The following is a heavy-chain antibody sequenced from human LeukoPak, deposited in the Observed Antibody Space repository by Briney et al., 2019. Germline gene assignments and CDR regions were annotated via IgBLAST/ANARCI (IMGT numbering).Heavy chain of an antibody. CDR2: ISGSGRGDPT. CDR1: GFTFNTYA. J-gene: IGHJ5*02. D-gene: IGHD5-18*01. Sequence: PGGSLRLSCATSGFTFNTYAMSWVRQAPGKGLEWVSNISGSGRGDPTYYAASVKGRFTISRDNSKNILYLQMSCLRAEDTAVYYCAKSTLDTATSLDSWGQGTLVTVSS. CDR3: AKSTLDTATSLDS. V-gene: IGHV3-23*01.